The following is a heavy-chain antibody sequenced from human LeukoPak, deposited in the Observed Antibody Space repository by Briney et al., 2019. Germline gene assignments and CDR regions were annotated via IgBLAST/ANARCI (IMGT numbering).Heavy chain of an antibody. CDR3: ARDRGGGDYFDY. CDR1: GGSISSGGYY. J-gene: IGHJ4*02. V-gene: IGHV4-31*03. CDR2: IYYSGST. Sequence: SSETLSLTCTVSGGSISSGGYYWSWIRQHPGKGLEWIGYIYYSGSTYYNPSLKSRVTISVDTSKNQFSPKLSSVTAADTAVYYCARDRGGGDYFDYWGQGTLVTVSS. D-gene: IGHD2-15*01.